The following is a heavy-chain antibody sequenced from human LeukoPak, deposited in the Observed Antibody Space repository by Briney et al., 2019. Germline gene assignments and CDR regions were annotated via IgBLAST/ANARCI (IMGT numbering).Heavy chain of an antibody. J-gene: IGHJ4*02. Sequence: PGGSLRLSCAASGFTVSNNYMNWVRQAPGKGLEWVSVIYAGGSTYYGDSVKGRFTISRDNSKNTLYPQMNSLRADDTAMYYCARAYNWGYFDYWGQGTLVTVSS. CDR2: IYAGGST. V-gene: IGHV3-53*01. D-gene: IGHD7-27*01. CDR1: GFTVSNNY. CDR3: ARAYNWGYFDY.